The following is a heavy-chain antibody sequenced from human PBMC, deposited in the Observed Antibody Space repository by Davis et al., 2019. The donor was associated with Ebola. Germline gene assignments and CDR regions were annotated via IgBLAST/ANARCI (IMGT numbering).Heavy chain of an antibody. Sequence: GESLKISCAASGFTFSNYGMHWVRQAPGKGLEWVAFIRYDGSNKYYGDSVKGRFTISRDNSKNTLYLQMNSLRAEDTAVYYCAIKAGYWGQGTLVTVSS. CDR2: IRYDGSNK. J-gene: IGHJ4*02. D-gene: IGHD6-25*01. CDR3: AIKAGY. V-gene: IGHV3-30*02. CDR1: GFTFSNYG.